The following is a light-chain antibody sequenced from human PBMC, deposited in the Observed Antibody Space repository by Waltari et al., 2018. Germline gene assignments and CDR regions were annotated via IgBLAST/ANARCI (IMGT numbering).Light chain of an antibody. V-gene: IGLV2-14*03. CDR1: SSDVGGYNL. CDR3: SSYTTSNTVV. CDR2: DVS. Sequence: QSALTQPASVSGSPGQSITISCTGSSSDVGGYNLVSWYQQHPGKAPKLMIYDVSNRPSGVCNRFSGSKSGNTASLTISGLQAEDEADYYCSSYTTSNTVVFGGGTKLTVL. J-gene: IGLJ2*01.